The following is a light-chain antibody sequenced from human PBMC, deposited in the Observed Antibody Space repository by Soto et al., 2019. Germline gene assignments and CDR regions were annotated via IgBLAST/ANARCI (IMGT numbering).Light chain of an antibody. CDR3: QQYGSSLFT. V-gene: IGKV3-20*01. CDR2: VAS. Sequence: EIVLTQSPGTLSLSPGERATLSCRASQSVSSSYLAWYQQKPGQAPRLLIYVASSRATGIPDRFSGSGSGTEFTLTISRLEPEDFAAYYCQQYGSSLFTFGPGTKVDIK. J-gene: IGKJ3*01. CDR1: QSVSSSY.